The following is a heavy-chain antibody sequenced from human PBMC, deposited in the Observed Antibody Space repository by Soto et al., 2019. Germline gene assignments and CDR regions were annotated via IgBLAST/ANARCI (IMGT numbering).Heavy chain of an antibody. J-gene: IGHJ6*02. CDR1: GYTFTSYY. CDR2: INPSGGST. CDR3: ASATVTTPGAYYYYGMDV. V-gene: IGHV1-46*01. Sequence: ASVKVSCKASGYTFTSYYMHWVRQAPGQGLEWMGIINPSGGSTSYARKFQGRVTMTRDTSTSTVYMELSSLRSEDTAVYYCASATVTTPGAYYYYGMDVWGQGTTVTVSS. D-gene: IGHD4-17*01.